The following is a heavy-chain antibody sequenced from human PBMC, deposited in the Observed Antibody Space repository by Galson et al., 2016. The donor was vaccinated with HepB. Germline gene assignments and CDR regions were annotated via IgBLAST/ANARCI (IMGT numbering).Heavy chain of an antibody. CDR2: IKSKTGGGTT. CDR3: TTVRGYRYACWSGYYDYGMDV. Sequence: SLRLSCAASGFTFSDAWMSWVRQTPGKGLEWVGRIKSKTGGGTTHYAAPVKGRFTISRDDSKNTLYLYMNSLKTEDTAVYYCTTVRGYRYACWSGYYDYGMDVWGPGTTVTVSS. V-gene: IGHV3-15*01. D-gene: IGHD5-18*01. J-gene: IGHJ6*02. CDR1: GFTFSDAW.